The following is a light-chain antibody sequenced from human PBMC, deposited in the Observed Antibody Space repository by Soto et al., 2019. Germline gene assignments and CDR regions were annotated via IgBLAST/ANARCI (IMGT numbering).Light chain of an antibody. J-gene: IGLJ1*01. V-gene: IGLV2-14*01. Sequence: QSVLTQPASVSGSPGQSITISCTGTSSDVGGYNYVSWYQQHPGKAPKLMIYDVSNRPSGVSNRFSGSKSGNTASLTISGLQAEDEADYYCSSYTSSSTRGVFGTGTKLT. CDR3: SSYTSSSTRGV. CDR1: SSDVGGYNY. CDR2: DVS.